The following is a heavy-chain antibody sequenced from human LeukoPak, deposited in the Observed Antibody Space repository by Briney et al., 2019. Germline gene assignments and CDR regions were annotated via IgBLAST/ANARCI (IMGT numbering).Heavy chain of an antibody. CDR1: GGSISSSGYY. Sequence: SETLSLTCTVSGGSISSSGYYWGWIRQPPGKGLEWIGSIYYSGSTYYNPSLKSRVTISVDTSKNQFSLKLSSVTAADTAVYYCARQEYSSGWHFDYWGQGTLVTVSS. J-gene: IGHJ4*02. D-gene: IGHD6-19*01. CDR3: ARQEYSSGWHFDY. CDR2: IYYSGST. V-gene: IGHV4-39*01.